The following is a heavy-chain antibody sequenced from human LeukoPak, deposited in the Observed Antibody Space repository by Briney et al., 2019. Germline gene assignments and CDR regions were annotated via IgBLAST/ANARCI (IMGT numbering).Heavy chain of an antibody. J-gene: IGHJ3*02. CDR3: PRGGYYYNSSGYWGAFDI. CDR2: IYYSGST. D-gene: IGHD3-22*01. CDR1: VGSFSGYY. V-gene: IGHV4-59*01. Sequence: SETLSLTCALHVGSFSGYYGSWIRQPPGKGLEWIGYIYYSGSTNYNPSLKSRVTISVDTSTNKFSLKLRSVTAADTAVYYCPRGGYYYNSSGYWGAFDIWGQGTRVTVSS.